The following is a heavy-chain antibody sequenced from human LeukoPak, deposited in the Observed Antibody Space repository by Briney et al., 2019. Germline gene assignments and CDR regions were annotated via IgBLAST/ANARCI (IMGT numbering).Heavy chain of an antibody. V-gene: IGHV3-7*01. J-gene: IGHJ6*03. Sequence: PGGSLRLSCAASGFSFSSYWMSWVRQAPGKGLEWVANIKQDGSEKYYVDSVKGRFTISRDNAKNSLYLQMNSLRAEDTAVYYCARGALSSIVVVPAARVYYYYYYYMDVWGKGTTVTVSS. CDR3: ARGALSSIVVVPAARVYYYYYYYMDV. CDR2: IKQDGSEK. D-gene: IGHD2-2*01. CDR1: GFSFSSYW.